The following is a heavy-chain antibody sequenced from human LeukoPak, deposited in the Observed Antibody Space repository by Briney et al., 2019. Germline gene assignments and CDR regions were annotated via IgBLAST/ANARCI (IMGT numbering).Heavy chain of an antibody. CDR2: ISGSGGST. D-gene: IGHD1-26*01. J-gene: IGHJ4*02. Sequence: GGSLRLSCAASGFTFSSYAMSWVRQAPGKGLEWVSAISGSGGSTYYADSVKGRFTISRDNSKNTLYLQMNSLRAEDTAVYYCARRRALFQRGATTVLDYWGQGTLVTVSS. CDR3: ARRRALFQRGATTVLDY. V-gene: IGHV3-23*01. CDR1: GFTFSSYA.